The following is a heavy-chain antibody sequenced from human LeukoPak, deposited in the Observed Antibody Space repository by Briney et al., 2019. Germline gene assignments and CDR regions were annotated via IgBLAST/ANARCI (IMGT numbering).Heavy chain of an antibody. D-gene: IGHD6-19*01. CDR1: GFTFSSYG. J-gene: IGHJ4*02. CDR2: ISYDGSNK. V-gene: IGHV3-30*18. CDR3: AKDSPFSGWPFDY. Sequence: GGSLRLSCAASGFTFSSYGMHWVRQAPGKGLEWVAVISYDGSNKYYADSVKGRFTISRDNSKNTLYLQMNSLRAEDTAVYYCAKDSPFSGWPFDYWGQGTLVTVSS.